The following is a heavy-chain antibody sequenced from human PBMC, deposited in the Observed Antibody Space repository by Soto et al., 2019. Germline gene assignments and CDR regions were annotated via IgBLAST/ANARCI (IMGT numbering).Heavy chain of an antibody. V-gene: IGHV3-11*06. CDR1: GFTVSDHY. CDR3: ARSSGWRPVVGYKYGLDV. D-gene: IGHD3-22*01. CDR2: ISGSGTYT. Sequence: QVQLVESGGGLVKPGGSLRLSCAVSGFTVSDHYMTWIRQAPGKGLEWVSCISGSGTYTNYADSGKGQFIISRDIAKNPLWRQILSLRAEDTAVYYCARSSGWRPVVGYKYGLDVWGQGTAVTVSS. J-gene: IGHJ6*02.